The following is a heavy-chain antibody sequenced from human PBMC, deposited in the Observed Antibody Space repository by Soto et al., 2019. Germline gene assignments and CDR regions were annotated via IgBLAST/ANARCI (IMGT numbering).Heavy chain of an antibody. J-gene: IGHJ4*02. D-gene: IGHD3-10*01. V-gene: IGHV3-33*01. CDR2: IWYDGSNK. Sequence: GGSLRLSCAASGFTFSSYGMHWVRQAPGKGLEWVAVIWYDGSNKYYADSVKGRFTISRDNSKNMLYLQMNSLRAEDTAVYYCARDLGGPDYYGSGSYYNVDYFDYWGQGTLVTVSS. CDR1: GFTFSSYG. CDR3: ARDLGGPDYYGSGSYYNVDYFDY.